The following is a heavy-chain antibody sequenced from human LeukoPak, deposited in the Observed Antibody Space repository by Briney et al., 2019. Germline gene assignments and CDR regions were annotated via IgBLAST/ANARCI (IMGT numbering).Heavy chain of an antibody. J-gene: IGHJ4*02. CDR3: AKGDIAMAYASYFDY. D-gene: IGHD5-18*01. Sequence: GGSLRLSCAASGFTFSSYAMSWVRQAPGKGLEWVSHISGSGGSTYYADSVKGRFTISRDNSKNTLYLQMNSLRAEDTAVYYCAKGDIAMAYASYFDYWGKGTLVTVSS. V-gene: IGHV3-23*01. CDR2: ISGSGGST. CDR1: GFTFSSYA.